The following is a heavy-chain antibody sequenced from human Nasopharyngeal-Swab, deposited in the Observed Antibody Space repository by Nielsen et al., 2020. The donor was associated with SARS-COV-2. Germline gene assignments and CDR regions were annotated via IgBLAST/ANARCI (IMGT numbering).Heavy chain of an antibody. CDR2: INHSGST. Sequence: SETLSLTCAVYGGSFSGYYWSWIRQPPGKGLEWIGEINHSGSTNYNPSPKSRVTISVDTSKNQFSLKLSSVTAADTAVYYCARATYYGDYPLDYWGQGTLVTVSS. CDR1: GGSFSGYY. J-gene: IGHJ4*02. V-gene: IGHV4-34*01. CDR3: ARATYYGDYPLDY. D-gene: IGHD4-17*01.